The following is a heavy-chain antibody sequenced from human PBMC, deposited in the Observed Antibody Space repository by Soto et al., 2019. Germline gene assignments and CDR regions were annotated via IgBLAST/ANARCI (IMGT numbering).Heavy chain of an antibody. V-gene: IGHV3-11*01. Sequence: GGSLRLSCAASGFTFSDYYMSWIRQAPGKGLEWVSYISSSGSTIYYADSVKGRFTISRDNAKNSLYLQMNSLRAEDTAVYYCARDTEYCSSTSCSYNWFDPWGQGTLVTVSS. CDR2: ISSSGSTI. J-gene: IGHJ5*02. D-gene: IGHD2-2*01. CDR1: GFTFSDYY. CDR3: ARDTEYCSSTSCSYNWFDP.